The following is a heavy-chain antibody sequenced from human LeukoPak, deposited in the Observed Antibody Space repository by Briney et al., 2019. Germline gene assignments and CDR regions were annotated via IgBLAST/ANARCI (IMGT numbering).Heavy chain of an antibody. CDR2: IYYSGST. CDR1: GGSISSYY. J-gene: IGHJ3*02. V-gene: IGHV4-59*12. D-gene: IGHD2-21*01. Sequence: SETLSLTCTVSGGSISSYYWSWIRQPPGKGLEWIGYIYYSGSTNYNPSLKSRVTISLDTSKNQFSLKLSSVTAADTAVYYCARLGRGHCDPAACRDGSDIWGQGTMVTVSS. CDR3: ARLGRGHCDPAACRDGSDI.